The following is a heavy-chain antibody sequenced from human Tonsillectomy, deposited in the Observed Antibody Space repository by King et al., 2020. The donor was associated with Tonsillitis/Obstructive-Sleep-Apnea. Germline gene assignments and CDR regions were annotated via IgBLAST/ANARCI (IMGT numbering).Heavy chain of an antibody. D-gene: IGHD6-13*01. CDR3: AREHNSSLDY. Sequence: VQLQQWGAGLLKPSETLPLTCAVYGGSFSGYYWNWIRQPPGKGLEWIGEIDHSGSTNYNPSLKSRVTILVDTSKNQFSLKLNSVTAADTAVYYCAREHNSSLDYWGQGTLVTVSS. J-gene: IGHJ4*02. CDR1: GGSFSGYY. CDR2: IDHSGST. V-gene: IGHV4-34*01.